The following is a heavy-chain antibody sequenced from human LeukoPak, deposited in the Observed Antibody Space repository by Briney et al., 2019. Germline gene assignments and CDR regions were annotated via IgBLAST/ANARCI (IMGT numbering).Heavy chain of an antibody. J-gene: IGHJ3*02. CDR1: GYTFTSYG. D-gene: IGHD1-26*01. Sequence: GASVKVSRKASGYTFTSYGISWVRQAPGQGLEWMGWISAYNGNTNYAQKLQGRVTMTTDTSTSTAYMELRSLRSDDTAVYYCARDQWGGTYIHDAFDIWGQGTMVTVSS. CDR3: ARDQWGGTYIHDAFDI. CDR2: ISAYNGNT. V-gene: IGHV1-18*01.